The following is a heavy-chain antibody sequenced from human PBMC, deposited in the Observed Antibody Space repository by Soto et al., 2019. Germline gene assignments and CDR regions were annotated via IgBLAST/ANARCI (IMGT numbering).Heavy chain of an antibody. CDR2: IYATRTT. CDR1: GASISGFC. J-gene: IGHJ5*02. Sequence: PSETLSLTCTVSGASISGFCWSWIRKSAGKGLEWIGRIYATRTTDYNPSLKSRVMMSVDTSKKQFSLKLRSVTAADTAVYYCVRDGTKTLRDWFDPWGQGISVTVSS. V-gene: IGHV4-4*07. CDR3: VRDGTKTLRDWFDP. D-gene: IGHD1-1*01.